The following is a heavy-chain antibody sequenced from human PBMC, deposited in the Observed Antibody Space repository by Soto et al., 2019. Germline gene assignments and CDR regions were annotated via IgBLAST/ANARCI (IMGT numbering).Heavy chain of an antibody. Sequence: QVQLVQSGAEVKKPGSSVKVSCKASGGTFSSYTISWVRQAPGQGLEWMGRIIPILGIANYAQKFQGRVTITADKSTSTAYMELSSLRSEDTAMYYCARDQDYYGSGSLHWGQGTLVTVSS. CDR1: GGTFSSYT. D-gene: IGHD3-10*01. CDR3: ARDQDYYGSGSLH. J-gene: IGHJ4*02. CDR2: IIPILGIA. V-gene: IGHV1-69*08.